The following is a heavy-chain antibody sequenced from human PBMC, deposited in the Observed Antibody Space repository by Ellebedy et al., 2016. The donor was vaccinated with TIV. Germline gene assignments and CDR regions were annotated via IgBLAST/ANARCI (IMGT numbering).Heavy chain of an antibody. V-gene: IGHV4-30-4*01. CDR3: AREDVDYYDAHDAFDI. Sequence: SETLSLXXTVSGGSISSGDYYWSWIRQPPGKGLEWIGYIYYSGSTYYNPSLKSRVTISVDTSKNQFSLKLSSVTAADTAVYYCAREDVDYYDAHDAFDIWGQGTMVTVSS. J-gene: IGHJ3*02. CDR1: GGSISSGDYY. D-gene: IGHD3-22*01. CDR2: IYYSGST.